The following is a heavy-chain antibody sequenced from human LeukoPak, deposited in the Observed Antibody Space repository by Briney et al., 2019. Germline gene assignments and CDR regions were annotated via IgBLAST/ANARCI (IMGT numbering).Heavy chain of an antibody. V-gene: IGHV3-48*04. CDR1: GFTLSSYT. CDR2: ISRGGSPI. Sequence: PGGSLRLSCAASGFTLSSYTMTWLRQAPGKGLEWVSSISRGGSPIYYADSVKGRFTTSRDNGKKSLYLQMNSLRAEDTAVYYCARDYGGSSPFDYWGQGTLVTVSS. J-gene: IGHJ4*02. CDR3: ARDYGGSSPFDY. D-gene: IGHD4-23*01.